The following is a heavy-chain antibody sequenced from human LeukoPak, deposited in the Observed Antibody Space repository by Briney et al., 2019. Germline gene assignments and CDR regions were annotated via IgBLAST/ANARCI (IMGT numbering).Heavy chain of an antibody. D-gene: IGHD3-10*01. J-gene: IGHJ4*02. V-gene: IGHV5-51*01. CDR2: IYPSDSET. Sequence: GESLKISCKGSGYSFNTFWIGWVRQTPETGLGWMGSIYPSDSETKYKPSFQGQVTISVDKSISTAYLRLSSLKASDTAIYYCARLIYYGSGRTYFFDSWGQGTLVTVSS. CDR1: GYSFNTFW. CDR3: ARLIYYGSGRTYFFDS.